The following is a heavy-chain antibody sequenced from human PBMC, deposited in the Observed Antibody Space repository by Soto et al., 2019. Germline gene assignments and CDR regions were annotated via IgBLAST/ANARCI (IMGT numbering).Heavy chain of an antibody. J-gene: IGHJ6*02. CDR2: IIPIFGTA. CDR1: GGTFSSYA. Sequence: SVKVSCKASGGTFSSYAISWVRQAPGQGLEWMGGIIPIFGTANYAQKFQGRVTITADKSTSTAYMELSSLRSEDTAVYYCARDQGRTAPYYYYGMDVWGQGTTVTVSS. V-gene: IGHV1-69*06. CDR3: ARDQGRTAPYYYYGMDV. D-gene: IGHD5-18*01.